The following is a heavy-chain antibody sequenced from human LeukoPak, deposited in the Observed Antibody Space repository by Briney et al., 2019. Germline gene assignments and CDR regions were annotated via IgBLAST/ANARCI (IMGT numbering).Heavy chain of an antibody. V-gene: IGHV4-59*01. CDR2: IYYSGST. Sequence: PSETLSLTCTVSGGSISSYYWSWIRQPPGKGLEWIGYIYYSGSTNYNPSLKSRVTISVDTSKNQFSLKLSSVTAADTAVYYCARDCPPGYCSRVPDYGMDVWGQGTTVTVSS. CDR3: ARDCPPGYCSRVPDYGMDV. J-gene: IGHJ6*02. D-gene: IGHD2-2*03. CDR1: GGSISSYY.